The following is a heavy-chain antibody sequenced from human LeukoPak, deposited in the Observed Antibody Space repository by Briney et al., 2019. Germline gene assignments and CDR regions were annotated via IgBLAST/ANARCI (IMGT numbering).Heavy chain of an antibody. D-gene: IGHD1-26*01. CDR2: IYSDGTT. Sequence: GGSLRLSCTASGFTVSSNYMTWVRQAPGKGLEWVSLIYSDGTTYYADSVKGRFTVSRDNSKNTLYLQMNSLRAEDTAVYYCATDAFSASPQNAYWGQGTLVTVSS. V-gene: IGHV3-53*01. CDR1: GFTVSSNY. CDR3: ATDAFSASPQNAY. J-gene: IGHJ4*02.